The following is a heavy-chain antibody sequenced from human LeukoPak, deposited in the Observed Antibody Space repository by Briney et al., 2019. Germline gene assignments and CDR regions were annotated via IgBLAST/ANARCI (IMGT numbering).Heavy chain of an antibody. CDR3: ARETYSRGHGY. CDR2: INPSGST. CDR1: GGSISSYF. V-gene: IGHV4-4*07. Sequence: SETLSLTCTVSGGSISSYFWTWIRQPAGKGLEWVGRINPSGSTNYNPSLKSRVTISIDKSMNQFSLRLSSVTAADTAVYFCARETYSRGHGYWGQGTLVTVSS. J-gene: IGHJ4*02. D-gene: IGHD6-19*01.